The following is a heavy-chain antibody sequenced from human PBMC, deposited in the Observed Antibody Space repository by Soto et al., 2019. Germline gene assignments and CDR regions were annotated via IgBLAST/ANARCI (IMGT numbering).Heavy chain of an antibody. J-gene: IGHJ4*02. CDR3: ASMGATDLPYYFDY. CDR2: IIPIFGTA. V-gene: IGHV1-69*01. Sequence: QVQMVQPGAEVKTPGSSVKISCKATGGTFSSYAISWVRQAPGQGLEWMGGIIPIFGTANYAQKFQGRVTITADESTSTAYMALSSLRSEDTAVYYCASMGATDLPYYFDYWGEGTLVTVSS. CDR1: GGTFSSYA. D-gene: IGHD1-26*01.